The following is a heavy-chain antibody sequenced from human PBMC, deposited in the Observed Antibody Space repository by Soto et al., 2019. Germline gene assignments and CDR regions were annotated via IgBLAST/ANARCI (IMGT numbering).Heavy chain of an antibody. D-gene: IGHD6-19*01. Sequence: SVKVSCKASGGTFSSYAISWVRQAPGQGLEWMGGIIPIFGTANYAQKFQGRVTITADESASTAYMELSSLRSEDTAVYYCERHPYSSAWYMWFDPWGQGTLVTASS. CDR3: ERHPYSSAWYMWFDP. J-gene: IGHJ5*02. CDR2: IIPIFGTA. V-gene: IGHV1-69*13. CDR1: GGTFSSYA.